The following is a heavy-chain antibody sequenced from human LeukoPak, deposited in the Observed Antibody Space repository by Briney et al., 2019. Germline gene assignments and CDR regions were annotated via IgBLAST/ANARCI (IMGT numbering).Heavy chain of an antibody. Sequence: GGSLRLSCAASGFTFSTYSMNRVRQAPGKGLEWISYISSSSSTMYYADSVKGRFTISRDNAKNSLYPQMNSLRAEDTAVYYCARGNLWSGDWGQGTLVTVSS. J-gene: IGHJ4*02. CDR1: GFTFSTYS. CDR3: ARGNLWSGD. D-gene: IGHD3-3*01. CDR2: ISSSSSTM. V-gene: IGHV3-48*01.